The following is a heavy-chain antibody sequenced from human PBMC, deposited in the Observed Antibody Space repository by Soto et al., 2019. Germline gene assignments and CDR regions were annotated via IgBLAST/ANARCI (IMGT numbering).Heavy chain of an antibody. V-gene: IGHV5-10-1*01. J-gene: IGHJ4*02. CDR3: ANFDY. Sequence: GASLKISCKGSGYYFTSYWINWVRQMPAKGLEWMGRIDPSDSKTNYSPSFQGHVTISVDKSISTVYLQWRSLKASDSAMYYCANFDYWGQGPLVTVSS. CDR1: GYYFTSYW. CDR2: IDPSDSKT.